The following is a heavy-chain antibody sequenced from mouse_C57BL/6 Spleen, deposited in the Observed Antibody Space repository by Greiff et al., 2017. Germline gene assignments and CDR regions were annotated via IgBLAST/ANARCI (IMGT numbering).Heavy chain of an antibody. Sequence: EVQLVESGGDLVKPGGSLKLSCAASGFTFSSYGMSWVRQTPDKRLEWVATISSGGSYTYYPASVKGRFTISRDNAKNTLYLQMSSLKSEDTAMYYCARQDDGFYFDYWGKGTTLTVSS. V-gene: IGHV5-6*01. D-gene: IGHD2-3*01. J-gene: IGHJ2*01. CDR1: GFTFSSYG. CDR3: ARQDDGFYFDY. CDR2: ISSGGSYT.